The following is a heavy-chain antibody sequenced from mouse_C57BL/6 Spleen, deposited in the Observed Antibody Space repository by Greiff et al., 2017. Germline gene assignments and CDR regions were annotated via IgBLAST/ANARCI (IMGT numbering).Heavy chain of an antibody. CDR2: IDPSDSYT. J-gene: IGHJ3*01. Sequence: QVQLQQPGAELVMPGASVKLSCKASGYTFTSYWMHWVKQRPGQGLEWIGEIDPSDSYTNYNQKFKGKSTLTVDKSSITAYMQLSSLTSEDSAVYYCARGYSNRWFAYWGQGTLVTVSA. CDR3: ARGYSNRWFAY. D-gene: IGHD2-5*01. V-gene: IGHV1-69*01. CDR1: GYTFTSYW.